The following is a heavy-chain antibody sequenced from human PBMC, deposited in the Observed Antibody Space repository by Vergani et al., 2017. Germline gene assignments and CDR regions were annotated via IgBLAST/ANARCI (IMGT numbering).Heavy chain of an antibody. Sequence: EVQLLESGGGLVQPGGSLRLSCAASGFTVSSNYMSWVRQAPGKGLEWVSVIYSGGSTYYADSVKGRFTISRDNSKNTLYLQMNSLRAEDTAVYYCAREGSYYDSSGQFNYWGQGTLVTVSS. CDR1: GFTVSSNY. D-gene: IGHD3-22*01. CDR2: IYSGGST. V-gene: IGHV3-66*02. J-gene: IGHJ4*02. CDR3: AREGSYYDSSGQFNY.